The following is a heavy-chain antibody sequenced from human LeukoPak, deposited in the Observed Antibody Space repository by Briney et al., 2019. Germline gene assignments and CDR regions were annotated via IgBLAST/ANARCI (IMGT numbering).Heavy chain of an antibody. D-gene: IGHD2-15*01. J-gene: IGHJ5*02. V-gene: IGHV3-15*01. CDR3: TTEYCSGGSCYSAFSPSTFDP. Sequence: PGGSLRLSCAASGFTFSNAWMSWVRQAPGKGLEWVGRIKSKTDGGTTDYAAPVKGRFTISRDDSKNTLYLQVNSLKTEDTAVYYCTTEYCSGGSCYSAFSPSTFDPWGQGTLVTVSS. CDR2: IKSKTDGGTT. CDR1: GFTFSNAW.